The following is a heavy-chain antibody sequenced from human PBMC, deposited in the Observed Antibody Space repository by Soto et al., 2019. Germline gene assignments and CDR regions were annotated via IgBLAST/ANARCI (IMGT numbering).Heavy chain of an antibody. CDR2: ISSSGTVT. J-gene: IGHJ5*02. CDR1: GFTFRDHD. Sequence: QVQLVESGGGLVRPGGSLRLSCAASGFTFRDHDMSWIRQAPGKGLEWVSCISSSGTVTNYADSVKGRFTISRDNAQNSLYGEMNSLRVEDTAVYYCARKGPRAARPNHWGQGTLVTVSS. CDR3: ARKGPRAARPNH. V-gene: IGHV3-11*01. D-gene: IGHD6-6*01.